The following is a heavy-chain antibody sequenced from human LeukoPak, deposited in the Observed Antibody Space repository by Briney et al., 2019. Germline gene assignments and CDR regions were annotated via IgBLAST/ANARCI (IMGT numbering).Heavy chain of an antibody. D-gene: IGHD5-12*01. Sequence: GGSLRLSCAASGFTFSSYAMSWVRQAPGKGLEWVSAISGSGGSTYYADSVKGRFTISRDNSKNTLYLQMNSLRAEDTAVYYCARAFVDIVGNYYYYGMDVWGQGTTVTVSS. CDR1: GFTFSSYA. CDR2: ISGSGGST. J-gene: IGHJ6*02. V-gene: IGHV3-23*01. CDR3: ARAFVDIVGNYYYYGMDV.